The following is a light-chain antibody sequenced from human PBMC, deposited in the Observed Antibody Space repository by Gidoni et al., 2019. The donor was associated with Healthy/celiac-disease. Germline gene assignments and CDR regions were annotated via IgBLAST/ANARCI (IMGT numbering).Light chain of an antibody. Sequence: IVMTQSPDSLAVSLGERATINCKSSQSVLYSSNNKNYLAWYQQKPVQPPKLLIYWASTRESGVPDRFSGSGSGTDFTLPISSLQAEDVAVYYSQQYYSTPRTFGQGTKVEIK. CDR1: QSVLYSSNNKNY. J-gene: IGKJ1*01. CDR3: QQYYSTPRT. V-gene: IGKV4-1*01. CDR2: WAS.